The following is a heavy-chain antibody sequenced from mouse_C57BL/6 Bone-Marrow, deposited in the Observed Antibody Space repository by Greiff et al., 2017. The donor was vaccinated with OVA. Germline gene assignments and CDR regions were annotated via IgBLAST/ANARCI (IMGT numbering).Heavy chain of an antibody. D-gene: IGHD3-2*02. CDR3: ARREKTAQVMDY. CDR2: IYPSDSET. J-gene: IGHJ4*01. Sequence: QVQLQQPGAELVRPGSSVKLSCKASGYTFTSYWMDWVKQRPGQGLEWIGNIYPSDSETHYNQKFKDKATLTVDKSSSTAYMQLSSLTSEDSAVDYYARREKTAQVMDYWGQGTSVTVSA. CDR1: GYTFTSYW. V-gene: IGHV1-61*01.